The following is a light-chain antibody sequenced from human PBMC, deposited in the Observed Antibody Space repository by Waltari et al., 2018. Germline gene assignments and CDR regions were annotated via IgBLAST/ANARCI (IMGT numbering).Light chain of an antibody. Sequence: QSALTQPPSASGSPGQSVTISCTGTSSAVGGYNYVSWYQQHPVTAPKLMLYELNKGPLGVPYRFSGSKSGNSSSLTVSWLQAEDEADYYCSSHAGSINLGVFGGGTKLTVL. CDR2: ELN. CDR1: SSAVGGYNY. J-gene: IGLJ2*01. CDR3: SSHAGSINLGV. V-gene: IGLV2-8*01.